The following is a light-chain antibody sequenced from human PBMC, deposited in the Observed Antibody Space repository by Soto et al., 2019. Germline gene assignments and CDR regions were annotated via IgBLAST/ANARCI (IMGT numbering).Light chain of an antibody. CDR2: EVS. CDR1: SSDVGGYNY. J-gene: IGLJ1*01. CDR3: LSYTSRSTLV. Sequence: QSALTQPASVSGSPGQSITISCTGTSSDVGGYNYVSWYQQYPGKAPKLIIYEVSNRPSGVSNRFSGSKSGTTASLTISGLQAEDEADYNCLSYTSRSTLVFGTGTKLTVL. V-gene: IGLV2-14*01.